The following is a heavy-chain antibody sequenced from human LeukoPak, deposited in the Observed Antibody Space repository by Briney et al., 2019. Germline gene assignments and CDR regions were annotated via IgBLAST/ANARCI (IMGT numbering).Heavy chain of an antibody. CDR1: GYTFTVYY. J-gene: IGHJ6*03. CDR2: INPNSGGT. D-gene: IGHD4-17*01. V-gene: IGHV1-2*02. Sequence: ASVKVSCKASGYTFTVYYMHWVRQAPGQGLEWMGWINPNSGGTNYAQKFQGRVTMTRDTSISTAYMELSRLRSDDTAVYYCARPYRDLRAYYYYYYMDVWGKGTTVTVSS. CDR3: ARPYRDLRAYYYYYYMDV.